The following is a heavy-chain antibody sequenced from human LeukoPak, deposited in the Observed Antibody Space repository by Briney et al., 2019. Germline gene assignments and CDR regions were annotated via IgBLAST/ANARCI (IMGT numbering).Heavy chain of an antibody. Sequence: ASVKVSCKASGYTFTGYYMHWVRQAPGQGLEWMGWINPNSGGTNYAQKFQGGVTMTRDTSISTAYMELGRLRSDDTAVYYCARTVRGPRGKYQLLYGWFDPWGQGTLVTVSS. CDR1: GYTFTGYY. CDR3: ARTVRGPRGKYQLLYGWFDP. V-gene: IGHV1-2*02. D-gene: IGHD2-2*02. J-gene: IGHJ5*02. CDR2: INPNSGGT.